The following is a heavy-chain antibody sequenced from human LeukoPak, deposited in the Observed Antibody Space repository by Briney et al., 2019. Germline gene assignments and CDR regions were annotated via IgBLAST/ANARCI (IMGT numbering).Heavy chain of an antibody. Sequence: GGSLRLSCAASGFVFSNYWMGWVRQAPGKGLEWVANIKPDGTEKYCVDSLKGRFTISRDNTKNSLYLQMNSLRVEDTAVYYCARGGNSSWDYWGQGALVTVSS. CDR2: IKPDGTEK. V-gene: IGHV3-7*01. J-gene: IGHJ4*02. CDR1: GFVFSNYW. CDR3: ARGGNSSWDY. D-gene: IGHD2-21*01.